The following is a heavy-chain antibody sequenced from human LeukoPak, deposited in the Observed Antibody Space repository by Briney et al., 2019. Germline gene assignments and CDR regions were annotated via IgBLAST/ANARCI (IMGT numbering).Heavy chain of an antibody. Sequence: GGSLRLSCAASGFTFSSYGMHWVRQAPGKGLEWVAFIRYDGSNKYYADSVKGRFTISRDNSKNTLYLQMNSLRAEDTAVYYCAKDAIAVAAYYYMDGWGQGTLVTVS. CDR2: IRYDGSNK. J-gene: IGHJ4*02. V-gene: IGHV3-30*02. CDR1: GFTFSSYG. D-gene: IGHD6-19*01. CDR3: AKDAIAVAAYYYMDG.